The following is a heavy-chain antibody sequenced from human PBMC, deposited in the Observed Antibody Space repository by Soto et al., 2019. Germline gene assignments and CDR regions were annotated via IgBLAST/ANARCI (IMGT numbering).Heavy chain of an antibody. V-gene: IGHV3-30*18. CDR1: GFTFSSYG. CDR2: ISYDGSNK. D-gene: IGHD1-26*01. Sequence: GGSLRLSCAASGFTFSSYGMHWVRQAPGKGLEWVAVISYDGSNKYYADSVKGRFTISRDNSKNTPYLQMNSLRAEDTAVYYCAKDLAPWGGVGATRYYYYGMDVWGQGTTVTVSS. CDR3: AKDLAPWGGVGATRYYYYGMDV. J-gene: IGHJ6*02.